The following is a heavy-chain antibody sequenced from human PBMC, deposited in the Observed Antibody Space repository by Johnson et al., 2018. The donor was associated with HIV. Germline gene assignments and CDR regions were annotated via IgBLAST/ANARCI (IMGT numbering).Heavy chain of an antibody. J-gene: IGHJ3*02. Sequence: VQVVESGGGVIRPGGSLRLSCAASGFTFADYGMTWVRQAPGKGLEWVSGINWNGGNTGYVDSVKGRFTISRDNAKNSLYLQMNGLRAEDTAVYYCARDGGWLDALDIWGQGTMVTVSS. V-gene: IGHV3-20*04. CDR2: INWNGGNT. D-gene: IGHD6-19*01. CDR1: GFTFADYG. CDR3: ARDGGWLDALDI.